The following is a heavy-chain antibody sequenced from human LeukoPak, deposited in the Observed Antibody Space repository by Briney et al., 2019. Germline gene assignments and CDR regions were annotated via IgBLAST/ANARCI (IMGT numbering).Heavy chain of an antibody. CDR2: ISAYNGNT. CDR1: GYTFTSYG. Sequence: ASVKVSCKASGYTFTSYGISWVRQAPGQGLEGMGWISAYNGNTNYAQKLQGRVTMTTDTSTSTAYMELRSLRSDDTAVYYCARGSYCSGGSCYLRWFDPWGQGTLVTVSS. CDR3: ARGSYCSGGSCYLRWFDP. V-gene: IGHV1-18*04. D-gene: IGHD2-15*01. J-gene: IGHJ5*02.